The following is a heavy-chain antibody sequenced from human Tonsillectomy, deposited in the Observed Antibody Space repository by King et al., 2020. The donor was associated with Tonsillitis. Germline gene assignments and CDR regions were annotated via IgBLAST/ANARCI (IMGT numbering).Heavy chain of an antibody. J-gene: IGHJ4*02. V-gene: IGHV3-30*04. CDR3: AGDPNPFCSSTSCYSGATRY. CDR2: ISYDGSNK. CDR1: GFTFSSYA. D-gene: IGHD2-2*01. Sequence: VQLVESGGGVVQPGRSLRLSCAASGFTFSSYAMHWVRQAPGKGLEWVAVISYDGSNKYYADSVKGRFTISRDNSKSTLYLQMNSLRPEDTAVYYCAGDPNPFCSSTSCYSGATRYWGQGTLVTVSS.